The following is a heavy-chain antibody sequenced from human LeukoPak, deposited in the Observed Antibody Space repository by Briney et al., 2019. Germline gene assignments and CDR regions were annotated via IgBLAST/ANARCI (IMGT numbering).Heavy chain of an antibody. CDR2: ISYDGSNK. D-gene: IGHD2-21*02. J-gene: IGHJ4*02. Sequence: GGSLRLSCAASGFTFSSYGMHRVRQAPGKGLEWVAVISYDGSNKYYADSVKGRFTISRDNSKNTLYLQMNSLRAEDTAVYYCAKVQRAYCGGDCYSSSKPYYFDYWGQGTLVTVSS. V-gene: IGHV3-30*18. CDR3: AKVQRAYCGGDCYSSSKPYYFDY. CDR1: GFTFSSYG.